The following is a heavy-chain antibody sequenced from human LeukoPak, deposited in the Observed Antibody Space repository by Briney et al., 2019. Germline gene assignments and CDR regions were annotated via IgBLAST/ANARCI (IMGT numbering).Heavy chain of an antibody. Sequence: GESLKISCKGSGYNFTSYWIGWVRQAPGQGLEWMGIINPSGGSTSYAQKFQGRVTMTRDTSTSTVYMELSSLRSEDTAVYYCARDSGYSSTFDYWGQGTLVTVSS. CDR3: ARDSGYSSTFDY. CDR2: INPSGGST. J-gene: IGHJ4*02. CDR1: GYNFTSYW. D-gene: IGHD6-13*01. V-gene: IGHV1-46*01.